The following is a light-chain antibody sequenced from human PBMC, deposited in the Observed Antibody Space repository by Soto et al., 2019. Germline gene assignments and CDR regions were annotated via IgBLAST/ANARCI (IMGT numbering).Light chain of an antibody. CDR2: AAS. CDR1: QSISSY. CDR3: QQSYSSPWT. J-gene: IGKJ1*01. Sequence: EIQMTQSLSSLSASVGDRVTITCRASQSISSYLNWYQQKPGKAPKLLIYAASSLQSGVPSRFSGSGSGTDFTLTISSLQPEDFASYYCQQSYSSPWTFCQGTKV. V-gene: IGKV1-39*01.